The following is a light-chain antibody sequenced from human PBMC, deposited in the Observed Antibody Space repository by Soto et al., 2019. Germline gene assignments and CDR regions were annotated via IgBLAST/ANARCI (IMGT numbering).Light chain of an antibody. CDR3: QQPNDRRFS. J-gene: IGKJ2*01. CDR1: QGNNSF. Sequence: IQLTQSPSSLSASVGDRVTISCRASQGNNSFVAWYQQKSGKAPKLLIYAASTLQSGDPSRFSGRRSGTDLTLPSTRLQPEDFGTYYWQQPNDRRFSFGQGTKLDIK. V-gene: IGKV1-9*01. CDR2: AAS.